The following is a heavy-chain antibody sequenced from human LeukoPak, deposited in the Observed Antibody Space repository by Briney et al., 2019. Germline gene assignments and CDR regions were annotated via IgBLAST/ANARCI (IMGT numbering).Heavy chain of an antibody. CDR3: ATPARGGGFSDAFDI. J-gene: IGHJ3*02. D-gene: IGHD3-16*01. CDR1: GYTFTDYY. CDR2: IDPEDGET. Sequence: ASVKISCKVSGYTFTDYYMHWVQQASGKGLEWMGLIDPEDGETIYAEKFQGRVTITADTSTDTAYMELSSLRSEDTAVYYCATPARGGGFSDAFDIWGQGTMVTVSS. V-gene: IGHV1-69-2*01.